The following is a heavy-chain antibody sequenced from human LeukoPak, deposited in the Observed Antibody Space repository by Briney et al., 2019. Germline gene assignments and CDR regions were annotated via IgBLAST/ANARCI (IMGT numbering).Heavy chain of an antibody. Sequence: PGGSLRLSCAASGFTFSSYSMNWVRQAPGKGLEWVSSINSSSSYIYYADSVKGRFTISRDNAKNSLYLQMNSLRAEDTAVYYCARDALSITMIVVPNFDYWGQGTLVTVSS. CDR3: ARDALSITMIVVPNFDY. J-gene: IGHJ4*02. CDR2: INSSSSYI. CDR1: GFTFSSYS. V-gene: IGHV3-21*01. D-gene: IGHD3-22*01.